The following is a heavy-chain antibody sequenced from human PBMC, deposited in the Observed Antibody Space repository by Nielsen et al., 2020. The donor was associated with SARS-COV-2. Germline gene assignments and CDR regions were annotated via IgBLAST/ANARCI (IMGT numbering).Heavy chain of an antibody. D-gene: IGHD2-15*01. CDR2: ISYDGSNK. J-gene: IGHJ4*02. Sequence: LKISCAASGFTFSTYGMHWVRQAPGKGLEWVAAISYDGSNKYYVDSVKGRFTISRDNSKNTLYLQMCSLREEDTAVYYCAKDWTAIVVVPSGGVDYWGQGTLVTVSS. V-gene: IGHV3-30*18. CDR3: AKDWTAIVVVPSGGVDY. CDR1: GFTFSTYG.